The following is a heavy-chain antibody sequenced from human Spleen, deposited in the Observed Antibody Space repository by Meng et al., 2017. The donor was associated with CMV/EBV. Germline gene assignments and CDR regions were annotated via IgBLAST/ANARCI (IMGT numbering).Heavy chain of an antibody. J-gene: IGHJ6*02. CDR3: ARDRGFADV. V-gene: IGHV3-30*04. CDR2: ISYDGSNK. CDR1: GFTFSSYA. Sequence: GESLKISCAASGFTFSSYAMHWVRQAPGKGLEWVAVISYDGSNKYHADSVKGRFTISRDNSKNTLYLQMNSLRAEDTAVYYCARDRGFADVWGQGTTVTVSS.